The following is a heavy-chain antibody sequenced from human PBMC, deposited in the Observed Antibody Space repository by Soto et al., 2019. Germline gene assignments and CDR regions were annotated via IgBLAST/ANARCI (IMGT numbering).Heavy chain of an antibody. CDR2: INHSGST. D-gene: IGHD3-10*01. V-gene: IGHV4-34*01. CDR1: GGSFSGYY. J-gene: IGHJ6*02. Sequence: SETLSLTCAVYGGSFSGYYWSWFRQPPGKGLEWIGEINHSGSTNYNPSLKSRVTISVDTSKNQFSLKLSSVTAADTAVYYCARAITMVRGVIDYYYYGMYVWGQGTTVTVSS. CDR3: ARAITMVRGVIDYYYYGMYV.